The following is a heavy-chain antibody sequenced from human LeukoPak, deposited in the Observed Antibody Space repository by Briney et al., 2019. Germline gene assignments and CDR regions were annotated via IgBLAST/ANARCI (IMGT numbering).Heavy chain of an antibody. V-gene: IGHV4-39*07. J-gene: IGHJ3*02. CDR1: GGSISSSSYY. CDR3: ARGNVLLWFGELWDAFDI. CDR2: IYYSGST. D-gene: IGHD3-10*01. Sequence: SETLSLTCTVSGGSISSSSYYWGWIRQPPGKGLEWIGSIYYSGSTYYNPSLKSRVTISVDTSKNQFSLKLSSVTAADTAVYYCARGNVLLWFGELWDAFDIWGQGTMVTISS.